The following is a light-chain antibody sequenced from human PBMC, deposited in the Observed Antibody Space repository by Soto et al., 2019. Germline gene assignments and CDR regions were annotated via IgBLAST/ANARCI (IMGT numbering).Light chain of an antibody. CDR2: GAS. V-gene: IGKV3-20*01. CDR1: QSVSSSY. Sequence: EIVLAQSPGTLSLSPGERATLSCMASQSVSSSYLAWYQQKPGQAPRLLIYGASSRATGIPDRFSGSGSGTDFTLNISRLEPEDFAVYYCQQYGSSPSTFGQGTKVDIK. CDR3: QQYGSSPST. J-gene: IGKJ1*01.